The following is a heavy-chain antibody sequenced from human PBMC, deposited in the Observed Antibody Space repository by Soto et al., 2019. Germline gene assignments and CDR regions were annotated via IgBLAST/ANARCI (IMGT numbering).Heavy chain of an antibody. J-gene: IGHJ5*02. CDR2: IIPLFGAT. Sequence: QVQPVQSGAEVKKPGSSVKVSCKASGGTLGSYSINWVRQAPGQGLEWMGRIIPLFGATNYAQEFQGRVTFTADESTGTAYMELSSLRSDDTAVYYCARGHTYAYWLYPWGQGTLVTVSS. V-gene: IGHV1-69*15. CDR1: GGTLGSYS. CDR3: ARGHTYAYWLYP.